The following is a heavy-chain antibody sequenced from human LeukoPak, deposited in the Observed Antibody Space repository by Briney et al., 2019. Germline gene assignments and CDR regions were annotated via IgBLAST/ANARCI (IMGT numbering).Heavy chain of an antibody. J-gene: IGHJ4*02. Sequence: PGGSLRLSCAASGFTFKSYRMTWVRQAPGKGLEWVSAISGSGGSTYYADSVKGRFTISRDNSKNTLYLQMNSLGAEDTAVYYCASSSRDYGDYQNWGQGTLVTVSS. V-gene: IGHV3-23*01. CDR3: ASSSRDYGDYQN. D-gene: IGHD4-17*01. CDR2: ISGSGGST. CDR1: GFTFKSYR.